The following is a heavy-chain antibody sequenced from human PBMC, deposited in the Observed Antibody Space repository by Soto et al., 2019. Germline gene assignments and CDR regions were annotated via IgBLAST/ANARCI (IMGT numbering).Heavy chain of an antibody. D-gene: IGHD2-15*01. Sequence: QVQLVQSGAEVKKPGASVKVSCKASGYTFTSYDIKWVRQATGQGLEWMGWMNPNSGNTGYAQKFQGRGAMTRDTYISTAYMEQSSLTSEDTAVYYCARGLGGGEDLGYWGQGSLVTVSS. CDR1: GYTFTSYD. V-gene: IGHV1-8*01. J-gene: IGHJ4*02. CDR2: MNPNSGNT. CDR3: ARGLGGGEDLGY.